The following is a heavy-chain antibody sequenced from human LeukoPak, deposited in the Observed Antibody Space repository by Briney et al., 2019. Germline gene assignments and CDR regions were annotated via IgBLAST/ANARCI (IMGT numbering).Heavy chain of an antibody. V-gene: IGHV3-48*03. CDR2: ISSSSGI. CDR3: ARGFSY. CDR1: GFAFSSYE. Sequence: GGSLRLSCIASGFAFSSYEMSWVRQAPGKGLEWVSYISSSSGIFYADSVKGRFTISRDNAKNSLYLQMNSLRAEDTAVYYCARGFSYWGQGTLVTVSS. J-gene: IGHJ4*02.